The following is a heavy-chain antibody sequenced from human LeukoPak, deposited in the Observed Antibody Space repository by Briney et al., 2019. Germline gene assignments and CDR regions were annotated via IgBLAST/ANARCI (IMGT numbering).Heavy chain of an antibody. CDR1: GFTFSDYY. J-gene: IGHJ4*02. Sequence: SGGSLRLSCAASGFTFSDYYMSWIRQAPGKGLEWVSVISGSGGSTYYADSVKGRFTISRDNSKDTLYLQMNSLRAEDTAVYYCANIEHYPDYWGQGTLVTVSS. D-gene: IGHD3-3*02. V-gene: IGHV3-23*01. CDR2: ISGSGGST. CDR3: ANIEHYPDY.